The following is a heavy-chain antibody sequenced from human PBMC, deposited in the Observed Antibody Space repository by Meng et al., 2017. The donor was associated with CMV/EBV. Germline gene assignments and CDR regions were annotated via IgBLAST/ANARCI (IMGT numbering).Heavy chain of an antibody. Sequence: QIPLMESGPTPVTPTQTLTVTCTFSGFSLRTSWVGVGWSRQPPGNALEWLALIYWDDDRRYSPSLKSRLTITKDTSKNQVVLTMANMDPVDTATYYCAHSPSLQLVRHWFDPWGQGTLVTVSS. CDR1: GFSLRTSWVG. J-gene: IGHJ5*02. CDR3: AHSPSLQLVRHWFDP. D-gene: IGHD6-6*01. V-gene: IGHV2-5*02. CDR2: IYWDDDR.